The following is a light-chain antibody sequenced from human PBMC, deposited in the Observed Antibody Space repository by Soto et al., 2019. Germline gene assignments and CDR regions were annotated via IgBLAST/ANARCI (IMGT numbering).Light chain of an antibody. Sequence: DIVMTQYPLSLSVTPGEPASISCRSSQSLLHSNGYNYLDWYLQKPGQSPQVLIYVGSNRASGVPDRFSGSGSGTDFTLKISRVEAEDVGVYYCMQALQTPITFGQGTRLE. CDR2: VGS. J-gene: IGKJ5*01. CDR1: QSLLHSNGYNY. V-gene: IGKV2-28*01. CDR3: MQALQTPIT.